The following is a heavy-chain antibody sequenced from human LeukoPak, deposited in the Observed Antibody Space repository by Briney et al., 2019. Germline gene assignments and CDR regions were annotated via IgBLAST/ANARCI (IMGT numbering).Heavy chain of an antibody. D-gene: IGHD1-26*01. CDR3: ARGVGGDSRFDP. Sequence: GGSLRLSCAASGFTFSSYWMHWVRQAPGKGLVWVSRINSDGSSTTYADSVKGRFNISRDNAKNTLYLQVNSLRAEDTAVYYCARGVGGDSRFDPWGQGTLVTVSS. CDR1: GFTFSSYW. CDR2: INSDGSST. V-gene: IGHV3-74*01. J-gene: IGHJ5*02.